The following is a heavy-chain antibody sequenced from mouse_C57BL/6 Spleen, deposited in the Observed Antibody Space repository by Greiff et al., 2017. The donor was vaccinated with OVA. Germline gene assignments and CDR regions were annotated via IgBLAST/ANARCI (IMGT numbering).Heavy chain of an antibody. Sequence: VQLQQSGAELVRPGASVTLSCKASGYTFTDYDMHWVKPTPVHGLEWIGAIDPETGGTAYNQKFKGKAILTADKSSSTASMELRSLTSEDSAVYYCTRTVYGGYYAMDYWGQGTSVTVSS. J-gene: IGHJ4*01. V-gene: IGHV1-15*01. D-gene: IGHD1-2*01. CDR2: IDPETGGT. CDR3: TRTVYGGYYAMDY. CDR1: GYTFTDYD.